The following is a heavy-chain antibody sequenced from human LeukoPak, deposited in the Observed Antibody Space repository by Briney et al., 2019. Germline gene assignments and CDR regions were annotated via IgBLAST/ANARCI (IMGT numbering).Heavy chain of an antibody. CDR2: MYYSGNT. CDR1: GASISSSNYY. J-gene: IGHJ4*02. V-gene: IGHV4-39*01. D-gene: IGHD3-16*02. CDR3: ARTLGWASSRYPFDG. Sequence: SETLSLTCTVSGASISSSNYYWGWIRQPPGKGLEGIGSMYYSGNTDYNPSLKSPLTISVDTSKHPFSLKVNSVPAAHTAVYYRARTLGWASSRYPFDGWGQGTLVTVSS.